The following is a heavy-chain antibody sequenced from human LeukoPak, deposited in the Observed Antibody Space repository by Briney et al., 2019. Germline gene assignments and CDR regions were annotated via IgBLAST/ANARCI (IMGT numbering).Heavy chain of an antibody. D-gene: IGHD6-13*01. CDR1: GFTVNSTY. CDR3: ARVGALSSSWLLY. Sequence: PGGSLRLSCAASGFTVNSTYMNWVRQAPGKGLQWVSIIYAGGTTYFSDSVKGGFTISRDNSKNTLYLQMNSLRAEDTAVYFCARVGALSSSWLLYWGQGTLVTVSS. CDR2: IYAGGTT. V-gene: IGHV3-66*01. J-gene: IGHJ4*02.